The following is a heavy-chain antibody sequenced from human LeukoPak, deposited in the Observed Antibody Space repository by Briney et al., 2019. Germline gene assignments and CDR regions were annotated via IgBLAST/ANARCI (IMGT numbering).Heavy chain of an antibody. V-gene: IGHV3-7*01. CDR2: IKQDGSEK. J-gene: IGHJ4*02. D-gene: IGHD3-22*01. CDR3: ARGPVDDSSGYDY. CDR1: GFTFSSYW. Sequence: PGGSLRLSCAASGFTFSSYWMSWVRQAPGKGLEWVANIKQDGSEKYYVDSVKGRFTISRDNAKNSLYLQMNSLRAGDTAVYYCARGPVDDSSGYDYWGQGTLVTVSS.